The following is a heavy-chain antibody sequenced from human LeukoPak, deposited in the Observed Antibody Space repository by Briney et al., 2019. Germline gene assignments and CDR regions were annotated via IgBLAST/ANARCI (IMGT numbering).Heavy chain of an antibody. Sequence: PGGSLRLSCAASGFTFSSYWMHWVRQAPGKGLVWVARLNRDGSITTYADSVKGRFTISRDNAKNTLYLQMNSLRAEDTAMYYCARGLGIFDHGDYPGGIYWGQGTLVTVSS. J-gene: IGHJ4*02. D-gene: IGHD4-17*01. CDR2: LNRDGSIT. V-gene: IGHV3-74*01. CDR3: ARGLGIFDHGDYPGGIY. CDR1: GFTFSSYW.